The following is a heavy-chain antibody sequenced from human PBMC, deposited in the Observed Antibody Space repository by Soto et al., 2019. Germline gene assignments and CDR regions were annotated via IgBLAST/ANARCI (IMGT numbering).Heavy chain of an antibody. J-gene: IGHJ3*02. Sequence: GASVKVSCKASGGTFSSYAISWVRQAPGQGLEWMGGIIPIFGTANYAQKFQGRVTITADESTSTAYMELSSLRSEDTAVYYCARVTYSGYDYAVFDIWGQGTMVTVSS. V-gene: IGHV1-69*13. CDR3: ARVTYSGYDYAVFDI. CDR1: GGTFSSYA. D-gene: IGHD5-12*01. CDR2: IIPIFGTA.